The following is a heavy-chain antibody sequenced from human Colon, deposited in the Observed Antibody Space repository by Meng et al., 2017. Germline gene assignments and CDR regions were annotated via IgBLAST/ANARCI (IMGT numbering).Heavy chain of an antibody. D-gene: IGHD5-24*01. J-gene: IGHJ4*02. Sequence: GESLKISCAASGFTFSTYWMSWVRQAPGKGLEWVANIKQDGTDKYYVDSVKGRFTISRDNTQNSLVLEMNSLRAEDTAVYYCGRVLRTAADGSSNYWPNDYWGQGTLVTVSS. CDR2: IKQDGTDK. CDR3: GRVLRTAADGSSNYWPNDY. V-gene: IGHV3-7*01. CDR1: GFTFSTYW.